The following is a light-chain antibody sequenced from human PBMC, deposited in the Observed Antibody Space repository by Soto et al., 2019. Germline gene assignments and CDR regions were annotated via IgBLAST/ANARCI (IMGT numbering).Light chain of an antibody. CDR3: CSYAGSSPWV. Sequence: QSVLTQPASVSGSTRQSITISCTGTSSDVGSYNLVSWYQQHPGKAPKLMIYEGSKRPSGVSNRFSGSKSGNTASLTISGLQAEDEADYYCCSYAGSSPWVFGGGTKLTVL. CDR1: SSDVGSYNL. J-gene: IGLJ3*02. V-gene: IGLV2-23*01. CDR2: EGS.